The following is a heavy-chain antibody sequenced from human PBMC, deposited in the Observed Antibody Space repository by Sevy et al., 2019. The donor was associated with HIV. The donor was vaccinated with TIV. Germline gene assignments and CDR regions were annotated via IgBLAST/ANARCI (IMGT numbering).Heavy chain of an antibody. D-gene: IGHD3-3*02. CDR3: ARDGGFSIKWYPLY. V-gene: IGHV3-30-3*01. CDR1: GFAFSSHA. Sequence: GGSLRLSCAASGFAFSSHAMHWVRQAPGKGPEWVATISYEGSETFYAASVEGRFTISRDNSKNMLSLQINSLSPEDTAVYYCARDGGFSIKWYPLYWGHGTLVTVSS. J-gene: IGHJ4*01. CDR2: ISYEGSET.